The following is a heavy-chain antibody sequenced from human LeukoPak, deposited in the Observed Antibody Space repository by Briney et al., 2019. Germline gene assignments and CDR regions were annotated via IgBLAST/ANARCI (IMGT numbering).Heavy chain of an antibody. J-gene: IGHJ6*03. CDR2: INPSGGST. V-gene: IGHV1-46*01. Sequence: ASVKVSCKASGCTFTSYYMHWVRQAPGQGLEWMGIINPSGGSTSYAQKFQGRVTMTRDTSTSTVYMELSSLRSEDTAVYYCARDSHSSGSYYGLYYYYMDVWGKGTTVTISS. CDR3: ARDSHSSGSYYGLYYYYMDV. D-gene: IGHD1-26*01. CDR1: GCTFTSYY.